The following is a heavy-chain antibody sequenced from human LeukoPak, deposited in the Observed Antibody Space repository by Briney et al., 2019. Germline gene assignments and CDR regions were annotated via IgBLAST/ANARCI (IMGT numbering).Heavy chain of an antibody. D-gene: IGHD2-21*01. CDR3: ARIIQGPYSFDQ. Sequence: GGSLRLSCEASGFAFSDYHMSWIRQAPGRGLEGISYITVSGDSKYYADSVKGRFTISRDNARRSLHLQMSRLTADDTAVYFCARIIQGPYSFDQWGQGTLVAVSS. CDR1: GFAFSDYH. CDR2: ITVSGDSK. J-gene: IGHJ4*02. V-gene: IGHV3-11*01.